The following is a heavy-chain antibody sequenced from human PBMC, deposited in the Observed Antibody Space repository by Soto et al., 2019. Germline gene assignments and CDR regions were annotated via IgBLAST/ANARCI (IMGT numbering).Heavy chain of an antibody. CDR2: IYSLCST. J-gene: IGHJ6*02. CDR1: GFTGSSND. Sequence: RITCSASGFTGSSNDISMVRQARGKGLERIPVIYSLCSTYYADSVKGRFTISRDNSKNTLCLQINSQRAEDTDAYYFVRIGGGSSRYPGYYFDYCMDGRGQG. CDR3: VRIGGGSSRYPGYYFDYCMDG. D-gene: IGHD6-13*01. V-gene: IGHV3-53*01.